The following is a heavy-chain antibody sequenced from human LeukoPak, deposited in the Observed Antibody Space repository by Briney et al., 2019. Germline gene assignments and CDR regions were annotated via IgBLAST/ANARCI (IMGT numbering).Heavy chain of an antibody. CDR1: GGSFGGYY. CDR2: INHSGST. J-gene: IGHJ6*03. CDR3: ARGVDCSSTSCYFLQRYSYGSHYYYYMDV. D-gene: IGHD2-2*01. Sequence: SETLSLTCAVYGGSFGGYYWSWIRQPPGKGLEWIGEINHSGSTNYNPSLKSRVTISVDTSKNQFSLKLSSVTAADTAVYYCARGVDCSSTSCYFLQRYSYGSHYYYYMDVWGKGTTVTVSS. V-gene: IGHV4-34*01.